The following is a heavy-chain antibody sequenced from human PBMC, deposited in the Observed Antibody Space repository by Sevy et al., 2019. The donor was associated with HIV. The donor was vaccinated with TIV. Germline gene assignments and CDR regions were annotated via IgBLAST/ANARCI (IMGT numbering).Heavy chain of an antibody. CDR2: ISGLGGTT. CDR1: GFTFSSYT. D-gene: IGHD3-3*01. CDR3: ARDVASYYDFWSGYPNYYFDY. V-gene: IGHV3-23*01. J-gene: IGHJ4*02. Sequence: GGSLRLSCAASGFTFSSYTMSWVRQAPGKGLEWVSGISGLGGTTYYTDSVMGRFTISTDNSKNTLYLQMNSLKAEDTAVYYCARDVASYYDFWSGYPNYYFDYWGQGTLVTVSS.